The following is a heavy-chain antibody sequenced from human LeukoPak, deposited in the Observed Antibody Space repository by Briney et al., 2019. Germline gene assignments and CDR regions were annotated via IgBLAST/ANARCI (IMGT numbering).Heavy chain of an antibody. CDR1: GFTFSDNY. CDR2: ISSSSSYT. V-gene: IGHV3-11*05. CDR3: ARDARSWFDP. Sequence: PGGSLRLSCAASGFTFSDNYMSWIRQAPGKGLEWVSYISSSSSYTSYADSVKGRFTISRDNAKNSLYLQMNSLRAEDTAVYYCARDARSWFDPWGQGTLVTVSS. J-gene: IGHJ5*02.